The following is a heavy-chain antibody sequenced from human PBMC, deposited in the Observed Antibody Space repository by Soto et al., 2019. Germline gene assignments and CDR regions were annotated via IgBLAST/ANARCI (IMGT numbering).Heavy chain of an antibody. J-gene: IGHJ5*02. CDR3: ARASSIAAAGGNWFDP. Sequence: GGSLRLSCAASGFTFSSYWMHWVRQAPGKGLVWVSRINSDGSSTSYADPVKGRFTISRDNAKNTLYLQMNSLRAEDTAVYYCARASSIAAAGGNWFDPWGQGTLVTVSS. D-gene: IGHD6-6*01. CDR2: INSDGSST. V-gene: IGHV3-74*01. CDR1: GFTFSSYW.